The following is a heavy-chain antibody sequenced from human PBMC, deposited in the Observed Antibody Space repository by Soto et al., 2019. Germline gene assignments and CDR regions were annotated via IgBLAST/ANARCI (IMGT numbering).Heavy chain of an antibody. CDR2: IWYDGSNK. CDR1: GFTFSSYG. V-gene: IGHV3-33*01. D-gene: IGHD3-10*01. CDR3: ARDFRVLYYYGSGRPQWFDP. Sequence: GGSLRLSCAASGFTFSSYGMHWVRQAPGKGLEWVAVIWYDGSNKYYADSVKGRFTISRDNSKNTLYLQMNSLRAEDTAVYYCARDFRVLYYYGSGRPQWFDPWGQGTLVTVSS. J-gene: IGHJ5*02.